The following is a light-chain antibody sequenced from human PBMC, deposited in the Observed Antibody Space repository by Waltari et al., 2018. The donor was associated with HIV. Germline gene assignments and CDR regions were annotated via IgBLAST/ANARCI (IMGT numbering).Light chain of an antibody. J-gene: IGKJ1*01. CDR2: GAS. CDR1: QNVYANY. Sequence: DTVLTQPPGTLSLSPGERATLYCRASQNVYANYLAWYQQKPGQAPRLLISGASDRAAGIPERFSGSGSGTDFALTISKLEPEDFSVYYCQQYGDSPAFGQGTKVEIK. V-gene: IGKV3-20*01. CDR3: QQYGDSPA.